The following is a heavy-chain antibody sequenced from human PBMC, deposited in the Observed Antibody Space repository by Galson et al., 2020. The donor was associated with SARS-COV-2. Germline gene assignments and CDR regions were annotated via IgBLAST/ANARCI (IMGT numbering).Heavy chain of an antibody. Sequence: GESLKISCAASGITFRSTSMNWVRQAPGKGLEWVSYISSSSSTIYYADTVKGRFTISRDNAKNSLYLQINSLRDEDTAAYYCTRDRRYFVWFAGGGYYYGMDFGGEGTTVTVSS. CDR2: ISSSSSTI. V-gene: IGHV3-48*02. CDR3: TRDRRYFVWFAGGGYYYGMDF. CDR1: GITFRSTS. D-gene: IGHD3-9*01. J-gene: IGHJ6*02.